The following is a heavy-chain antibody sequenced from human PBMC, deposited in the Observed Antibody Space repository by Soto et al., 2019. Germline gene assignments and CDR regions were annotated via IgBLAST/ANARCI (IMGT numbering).Heavy chain of an antibody. V-gene: IGHV5-51*01. J-gene: IGHJ6*02. CDR3: ARPREAGKYYYGVDV. CDR2: IYPGDSDT. CDR1: GYSFTSYW. Sequence: GESLKISCKGSGYSFTSYWSGWVRQMPGKGLEWMGIIYPGDSDTRYSPSFQGQVTISADKSISTAYLQWSSLKASDTAMYYCARPREAGKYYYGVDVWGQGTTVTVS. D-gene: IGHD6-19*01.